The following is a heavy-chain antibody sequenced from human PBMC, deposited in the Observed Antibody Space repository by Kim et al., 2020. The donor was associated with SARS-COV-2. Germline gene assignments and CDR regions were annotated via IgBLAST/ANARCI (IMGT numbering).Heavy chain of an antibody. CDR3: AKDHPSSGWPAFDS. Sequence: YADSVKGRLTVSRDITSDTLYLQMNSLGAEDTALYYCAKDHPSSGWPAFDSWGQGTLVTVSS. V-gene: IGHV3-23*01. D-gene: IGHD6-19*01. J-gene: IGHJ4*02.